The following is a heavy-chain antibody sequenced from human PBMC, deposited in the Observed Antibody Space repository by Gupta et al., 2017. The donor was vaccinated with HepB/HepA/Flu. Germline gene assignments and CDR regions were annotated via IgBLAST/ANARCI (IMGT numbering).Heavy chain of an antibody. V-gene: IGHV3-30*18. J-gene: IGHJ4*02. D-gene: IGHD3-22*01. CDR1: GFTFSSYG. CDR2: ISYDGSKK. Sequence: QVQLVESGGGVVQPGRSLRLSCAASGFTFSSYGMHWVRQAPGKGLEWVAVISYDGSKKYYADSVKGRFTISRDNSKNTLYLQMNSLRAEDTAVYYCAKDYKPYYYDSSGPCSWGQGTLVTVSA. CDR3: AKDYKPYYYDSSGPCS.